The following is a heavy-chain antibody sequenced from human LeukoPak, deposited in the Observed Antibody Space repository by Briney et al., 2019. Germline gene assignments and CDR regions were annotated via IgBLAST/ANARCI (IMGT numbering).Heavy chain of an antibody. CDR2: INPNSGGT. J-gene: IGHJ3*02. CDR3: ARRLGDYDAFDI. V-gene: IGHV1-2*02. D-gene: IGHD3-10*01. Sequence: ASVKVSCKASGYTFTGYYMHWVRQAPGQGLDWVGWINPNSGGTNYAQKFQGRVTMTRDTSVSTAYMELSRLRSDDTAVYYCARRLGDYDAFDIWGQGTMVTVSS. CDR1: GYTFTGYY.